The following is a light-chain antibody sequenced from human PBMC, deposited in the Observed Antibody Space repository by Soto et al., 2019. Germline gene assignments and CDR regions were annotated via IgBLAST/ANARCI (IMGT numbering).Light chain of an antibody. CDR2: DAS. Sequence: EIVLTQAPATLSLSPGDIATLSCRASQSVSSYLAWYQQKPGQAPRLLIYDASNRATGIPARFSGSGSGTDFTLTISSLEPEDFAVYYCQQRRTFGQGTKVDIK. CDR1: QSVSSY. CDR3: QQRRT. V-gene: IGKV3-11*01. J-gene: IGKJ1*01.